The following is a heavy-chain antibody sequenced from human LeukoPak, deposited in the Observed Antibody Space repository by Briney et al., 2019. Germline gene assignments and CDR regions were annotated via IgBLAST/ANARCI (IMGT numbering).Heavy chain of an antibody. CDR1: EYTFIDYY. Sequence: ASVKVSCMASEYTFIDYYLHWLRQAPGQGLEWMGWMYLRNGDTYYAQKFQGRVTMTGDTSISTAYMELSTLRFDDTAVYYCARDLRIFKAGDSWYFFDYWGQGTPVTVSS. CDR2: MYLRNGDT. J-gene: IGHJ4*02. D-gene: IGHD6-13*01. V-gene: IGHV1-2*02. CDR3: ARDLRIFKAGDSWYFFDY.